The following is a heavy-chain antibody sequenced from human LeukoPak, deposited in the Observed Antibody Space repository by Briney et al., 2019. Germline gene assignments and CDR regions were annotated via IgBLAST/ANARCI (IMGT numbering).Heavy chain of an antibody. CDR2: IYTSWCP. V-gene: IGHV4-4*07. J-gene: IGHJ4*02. D-gene: IGHD2-2*01. CDR1: VGSISSYY. CDR3: AREYRSAVVY. Sequence: SETLSLTCTVSVGSISSYYWSWIRQPAGQGLEWIGRIYTSWCPNYNPSLKSRVTMSLDTSKNQFSLTLSSVTAADTAVYYCAREYRSAVVYWGQGTLVTVSS.